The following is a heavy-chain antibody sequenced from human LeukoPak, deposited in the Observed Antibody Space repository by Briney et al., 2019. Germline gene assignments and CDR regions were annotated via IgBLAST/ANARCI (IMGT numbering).Heavy chain of an antibody. V-gene: IGHV3-30*02. J-gene: IGHJ4*02. Sequence: PGGSLRLSCAASGFTVSSNYMSWVRQAPGKGLEWVAFIRYDGSNKYYADSVKGRFTISRDNSKNTLYLQMNSLRAEDTAVYYCAKVSHSNYDFWSGYYLDYWGQGTLVTVSS. CDR3: AKVSHSNYDFWSGYYLDY. D-gene: IGHD3-3*01. CDR1: GFTVSSNY. CDR2: IRYDGSNK.